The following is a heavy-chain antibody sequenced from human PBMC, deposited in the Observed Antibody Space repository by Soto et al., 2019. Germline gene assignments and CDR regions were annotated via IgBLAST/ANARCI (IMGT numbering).Heavy chain of an antibody. CDR1: GGSFSGYY. D-gene: IGHD2-15*01. Sequence: SETLSLTCAVYGGSFSGYYWSWIRQPPGKGLEWIGEINHSGSTNYNPSLKSRVTISVDTSKNQFSLKLSSVTAADTAVYYCARGYCSGGSCYLYYFDYWGQGTLVTVSS. CDR3: ARGYCSGGSCYLYYFDY. V-gene: IGHV4-34*01. CDR2: INHSGST. J-gene: IGHJ4*02.